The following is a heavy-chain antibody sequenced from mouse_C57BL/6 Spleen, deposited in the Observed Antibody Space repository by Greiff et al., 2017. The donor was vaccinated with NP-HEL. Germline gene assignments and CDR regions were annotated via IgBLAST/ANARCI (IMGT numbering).Heavy chain of an antibody. Sequence: VKLVESGPGLVAPSQSLSITCTVSGFSLTSYAISWVRQPPGKGLEWLGVIWTGGGTNYNSALKSRLSISKDNSKSQVFLKMNSLQTDDTARYYCARNGMVTTGWYFDVWGTGTTVTVSS. CDR2: IWTGGGT. CDR1: GFSLTSYA. D-gene: IGHD2-2*01. CDR3: ARNGMVTTGWYFDV. V-gene: IGHV2-9-1*01. J-gene: IGHJ1*03.